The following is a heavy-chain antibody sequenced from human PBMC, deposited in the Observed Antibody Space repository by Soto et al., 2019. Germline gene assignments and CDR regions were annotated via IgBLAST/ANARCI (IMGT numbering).Heavy chain of an antibody. CDR2: INHSGST. Sequence: SETLSLTCAVYGGSFSGYYWSWIRQPPGKGLEWIGEINHSGSTNYNPSLKSRVTISVDTSKNQFSLKLSSVTAADTAVYYCASLYQRLQGYYYYYYMDVWGKGTTVTVSS. V-gene: IGHV4-34*01. D-gene: IGHD2-2*01. CDR1: GGSFSGYY. J-gene: IGHJ6*03. CDR3: ASLYQRLQGYYYYYYMDV.